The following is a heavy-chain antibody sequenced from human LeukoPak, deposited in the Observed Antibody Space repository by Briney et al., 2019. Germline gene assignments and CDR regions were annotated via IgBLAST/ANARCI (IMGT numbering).Heavy chain of an antibody. CDR3: ATLSSIAARGEWFDP. CDR1: GGTFSSYA. J-gene: IGHJ5*02. V-gene: IGHV1-69*13. CDR2: IIPIFGTA. Sequence: SVKVSCKASGGTFSSYAISWVRQAPGQGLEWMGGIIPIFGTANYAQKFQGRVTITADESTSTAYMELSSLRSEDTAVYYCATLSSIAARGEWFDPWGQGTLVTVSS. D-gene: IGHD6-6*01.